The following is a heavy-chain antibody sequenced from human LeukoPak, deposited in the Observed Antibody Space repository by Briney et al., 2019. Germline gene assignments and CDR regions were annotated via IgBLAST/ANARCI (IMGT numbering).Heavy chain of an antibody. D-gene: IGHD2-21*01. J-gene: IGHJ6*02. CDR3: ASPTPFSIPDYYYGMDV. V-gene: IGHV1-69*13. CDR1: GGTFSSYA. Sequence: GASVKVSCKASGGTFSSYAISWVRQAPGQGLEWMGGIIPILGTANYAQKFQGRVTITADESTSTAYKELSSLRSEDTAVYYCASPTPFSIPDYYYGMDVWGQGTTVTVSS. CDR2: IIPILGTA.